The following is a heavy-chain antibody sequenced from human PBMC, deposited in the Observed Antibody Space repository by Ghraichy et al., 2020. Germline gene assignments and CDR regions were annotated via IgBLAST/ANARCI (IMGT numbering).Heavy chain of an antibody. V-gene: IGHV3-21*01. CDR1: GFTFSSYS. CDR3: ARAGHSGPDY. Sequence: GESLNISCAASGFTFSSYSMNWVRQAPGKGLEWVSSISSSSSYIYYADSVKGRFTISRDNAKNSLYLQMNSLRAEDTAVYYCARAGHSGPDYWGQGTLVTVSS. D-gene: IGHD1-26*01. J-gene: IGHJ4*02. CDR2: ISSSSSYI.